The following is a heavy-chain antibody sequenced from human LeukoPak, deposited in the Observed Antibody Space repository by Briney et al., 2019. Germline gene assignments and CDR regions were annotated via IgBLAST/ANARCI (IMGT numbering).Heavy chain of an antibody. J-gene: IGHJ5*02. CDR2: IYPGDSDT. CDR3: ARARQRINWFDP. Sequence: SGGALQISCKGSGYRFTSYWIGWGRQMPGKGLEWMGIIYPGDSDTRYSPSFQGQVTISADKSISTAYLQWSSLKASDTAMYYCARARQRINWFDPWGQGTLVTVSS. D-gene: IGHD1-14*01. V-gene: IGHV5-51*01. CDR1: GYRFTSYW.